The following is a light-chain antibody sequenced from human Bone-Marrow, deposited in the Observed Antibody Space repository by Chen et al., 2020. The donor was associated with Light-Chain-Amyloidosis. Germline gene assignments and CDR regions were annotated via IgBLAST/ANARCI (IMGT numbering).Light chain of an antibody. J-gene: IGKJ4*01. V-gene: IGKV3-20*01. Sequence: IVLTQSPGTLSLSPGAGANLSCRASQTISSNYLTWYQQKLSQAPRLRIYGSSSRATGIPDRFTGSGSGTDFTLTINRLEPEDFAMYYCQQYGTSPLTFGGGTKVEIK. CDR1: QTISSNY. CDR3: QQYGTSPLT. CDR2: GSS.